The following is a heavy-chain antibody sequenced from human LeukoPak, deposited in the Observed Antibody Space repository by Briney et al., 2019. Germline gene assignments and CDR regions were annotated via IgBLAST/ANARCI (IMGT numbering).Heavy chain of an antibody. V-gene: IGHV3-23*01. CDR2: ISGSGGST. CDR3: ARDLGWPPAQEWLRLGYFQH. Sequence: GGSLRLSWAASGFTFSSYAMSGVRQAPGKGLEWVSAISGSGGSTYYADSVKGRFTISRDNSKNTLYLQMNSLRAEDTAVYYCARDLGWPPAQEWLRLGYFQHWGQGTLVTVSS. D-gene: IGHD5-12*01. J-gene: IGHJ1*01. CDR1: GFTFSSYA.